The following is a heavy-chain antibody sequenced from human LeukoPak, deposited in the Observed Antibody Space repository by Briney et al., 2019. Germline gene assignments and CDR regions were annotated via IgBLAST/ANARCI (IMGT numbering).Heavy chain of an antibody. Sequence: GGSLRLSCAASGLSFSISGMNWVRQAPGEGLEWVSYITATGSTIYYADSVKGRFTISRDNARSSLFLSMSSLRAEDTAVYYCARSKIVGATGAFDVWGQGTMVTVS. CDR1: GLSFSISG. CDR3: ARSKIVGATGAFDV. D-gene: IGHD1-26*01. V-gene: IGHV3-48*03. J-gene: IGHJ3*01. CDR2: ITATGSTI.